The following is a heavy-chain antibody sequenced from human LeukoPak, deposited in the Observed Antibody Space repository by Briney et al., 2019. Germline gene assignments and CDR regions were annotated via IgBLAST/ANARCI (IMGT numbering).Heavy chain of an antibody. J-gene: IGHJ4*02. Sequence: GGSLRLSCAASGFTFSSSAMSWVRQPPGEGREWVSAIRNNGGYTYYADSVQGRFTISRDNSKSTLCLQMNSLRAEDTAVYYCAKQLGYCSDGSCYFPYWGQGTLVTVSS. CDR2: IRNNGGYT. CDR3: AKQLGYCSDGSCYFPY. CDR1: GFTFSSSA. D-gene: IGHD2-15*01. V-gene: IGHV3-23*01.